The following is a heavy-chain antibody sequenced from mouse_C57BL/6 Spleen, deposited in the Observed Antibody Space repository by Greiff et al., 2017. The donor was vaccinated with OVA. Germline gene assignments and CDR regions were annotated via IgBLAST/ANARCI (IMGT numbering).Heavy chain of an antibody. CDR2: IDPSDSYT. Sequence: QVQLQQPGAELVMPGASVKLSCKASGYTFTSYWMHWVKQRPGQGLEWIGEIDPSDSYTNYNQKFKGKSTLTVDKSSSTAYMQLSSLTSEDSAVYYCARRYYGSSLWYFEVWGTGTTVTVSS. V-gene: IGHV1-69*01. J-gene: IGHJ1*03. CDR3: ARRYYGSSLWYFEV. D-gene: IGHD1-1*01. CDR1: GYTFTSYW.